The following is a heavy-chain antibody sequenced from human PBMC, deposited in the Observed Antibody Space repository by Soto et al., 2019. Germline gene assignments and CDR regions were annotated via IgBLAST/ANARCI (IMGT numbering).Heavy chain of an antibody. CDR1: GFTLNNHA. V-gene: IGHV3-23*01. D-gene: IGHD5-18*01. CDR2: ISESGDRT. J-gene: IGHJ4*02. CDR3: PNGYSHASDS. Sequence: GWSLRLACAASGFTLNNHAMRWLRQAPGKGLEWVSSISESGDRTYYADFVKGRFTISRDTSKNTVSLQMNSLTLEDTAVYYCPNGYSHASDSCAQGTLVTV.